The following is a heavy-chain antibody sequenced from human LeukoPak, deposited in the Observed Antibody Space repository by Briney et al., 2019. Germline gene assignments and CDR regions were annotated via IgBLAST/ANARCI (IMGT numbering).Heavy chain of an antibody. D-gene: IGHD5-12*01. J-gene: IGHJ4*02. CDR1: GFTFSSYG. CDR2: ISYDGSNK. Sequence: GRSLRLSCAASGFTFSSYGMHWVRRAAGKGLEWVAVISYDGSNKYYADSVKGRFTISRDNSKNTLYLQMNSLRAEDTAVYYCAKVRSGYPTLDYWGQGTLVTVSS. CDR3: AKVRSGYPTLDY. V-gene: IGHV3-30*18.